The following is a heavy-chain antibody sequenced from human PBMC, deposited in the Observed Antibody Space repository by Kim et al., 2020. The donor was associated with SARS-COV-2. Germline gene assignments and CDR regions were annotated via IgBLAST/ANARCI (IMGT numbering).Heavy chain of an antibody. D-gene: IGHD5-12*01. Sequence: SETLSLTCTVSGGSISSGGYYWSWIRQHPGKGLEWIGYIYYSGSTYYNPSLKSRVTISVDTSKNQFSLKLSSVTAADTAVYYCAGDGMDIVAFRTHRGWFDPWGQGALVTVSS. CDR1: GGSISSGGYY. V-gene: IGHV4-31*03. CDR3: AGDGMDIVAFRTHRGWFDP. J-gene: IGHJ5*02. CDR2: IYYSGST.